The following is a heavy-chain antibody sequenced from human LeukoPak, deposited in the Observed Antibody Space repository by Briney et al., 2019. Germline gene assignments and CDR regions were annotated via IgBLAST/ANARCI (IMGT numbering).Heavy chain of an antibody. J-gene: IGHJ4*02. CDR2: INPSGGST. CDR3: ARDEQQLVHPSDY. D-gene: IGHD6-13*01. V-gene: IGHV1-46*03. Sequence: AAVGVSCKASGYTFTSYYMHWVRQAPGQGLEWMGIINPSGGSTSYTQKFQGRVTMTRDTSTSTVYMELSSLRSEDTAVYYCARDEQQLVHPSDYWGQGTLVTVSS. CDR1: GYTFTSYY.